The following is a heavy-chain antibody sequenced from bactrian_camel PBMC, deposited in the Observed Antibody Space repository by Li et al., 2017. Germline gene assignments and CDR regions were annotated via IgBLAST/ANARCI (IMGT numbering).Heavy chain of an antibody. CDR3: AACQSGAEFRY. J-gene: IGHJ6*01. CDR1: GFAFDSD. V-gene: IGHV3S55*01. CDR2: INSIGTT. Sequence: HVQLVESGGGLVQAGGSLRLSCTASGFAFDSDMGWFRLAPGKERELVSTINSIGTTTYSTSVEDRFTISRDNARNTLSLQMNSLQTDDTGVYYCAACQSGAEFRYWGQG.